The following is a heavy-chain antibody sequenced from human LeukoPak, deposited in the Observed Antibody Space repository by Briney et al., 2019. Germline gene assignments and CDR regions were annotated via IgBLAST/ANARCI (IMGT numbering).Heavy chain of an antibody. CDR1: GFTFSTYS. J-gene: IGHJ4*02. CDR2: ISSSGSTI. V-gene: IGHV3-48*04. Sequence: GGSLRLSCAASGFTFSTYSMNWVRQAPGKGLEWVSYISSSGSTIYHADSVKGRFTISRDNAKNSLYLQMNSLRPEDTAVYYFARAHNANYLRLDYCGQGALVTVS. D-gene: IGHD1-7*01. CDR3: ARAHNANYLRLDY.